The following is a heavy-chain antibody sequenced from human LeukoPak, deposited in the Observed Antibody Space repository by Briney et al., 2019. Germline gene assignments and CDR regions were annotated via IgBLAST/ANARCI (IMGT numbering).Heavy chain of an antibody. CDR3: ARDTSSTSRLIY. Sequence: GASVKVSFKASGYPFPSYYMHLVRPAPGQGLAWMGIINPSGGSTSYAQKFQGRVTMTRDTSTSTVYMELSSLRSEDTAVYYCARDTSSTSRLIYWGQGTLVTVSS. V-gene: IGHV1-46*03. J-gene: IGHJ4*02. D-gene: IGHD2-2*01. CDR2: INPSGGST. CDR1: GYPFPSYY.